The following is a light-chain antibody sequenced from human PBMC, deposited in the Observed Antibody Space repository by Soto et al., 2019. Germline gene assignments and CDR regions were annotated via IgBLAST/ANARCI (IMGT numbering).Light chain of an antibody. CDR3: QQRSYPIT. J-gene: IGKJ5*01. V-gene: IGKV3-11*01. CDR2: DAS. Sequence: DIVLTQSPDPLSLSPGESATLSCRASQRLGRYLAWYQQKPGQAPRLLIYDASHRATGIPVRFSGSGSESDFTLTISSLETEDFAVYYCQQRSYPITFGQGTRLEI. CDR1: QRLGRY.